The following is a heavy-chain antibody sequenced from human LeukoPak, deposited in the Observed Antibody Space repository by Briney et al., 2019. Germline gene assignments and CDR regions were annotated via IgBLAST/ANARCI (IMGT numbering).Heavy chain of an antibody. CDR1: GFTFGGYA. D-gene: IGHD5-18*01. V-gene: IGHV3-49*04. Sequence: GGSLRLSCTASGFTFGGYAMSWVRQAPGKGLEWVGFIRNKAYGGTTEYAASVKGRFTISRDDSKSIAYLQMNSLKTEDTAVYYCTRAWTPKIQLWRAGGYYFDYWGQGTLVTVSS. J-gene: IGHJ4*02. CDR2: IRNKAYGGTT. CDR3: TRAWTPKIQLWRAGGYYFDY.